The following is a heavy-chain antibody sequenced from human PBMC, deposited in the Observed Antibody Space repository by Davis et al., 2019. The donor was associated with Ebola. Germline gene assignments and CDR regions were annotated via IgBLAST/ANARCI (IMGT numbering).Heavy chain of an antibody. D-gene: IGHD5-18*01. Sequence: PGGSLRLSCAASGFTFSSYWMHWVRQAPGKGLVWVSRINSDGSSTSYADSVKGRFTISRDNAKNTLYLQMNSLRAEDTAVYYCANVGGDDTAGSYYYGMDVWGQGTTVTVSS. CDR3: ANVGGDDTAGSYYYGMDV. CDR2: INSDGSST. V-gene: IGHV3-74*01. CDR1: GFTFSSYW. J-gene: IGHJ6*02.